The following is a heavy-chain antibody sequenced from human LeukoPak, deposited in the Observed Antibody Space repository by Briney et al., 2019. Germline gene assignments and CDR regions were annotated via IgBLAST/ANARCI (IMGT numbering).Heavy chain of an antibody. CDR2: VYSDDIR. Sequence: GGSLRLSCAASGGAVSSSYMSWVRQAPGKGLEWVSIVYSDDIRYYVDSVKGRFSISRDTSRNTLYLQMNSLRADDTAVYYCTRDSTTFRFGYWGQGTLVTVSS. D-gene: IGHD4-11*01. CDR1: GGAVSSSY. V-gene: IGHV3-53*01. J-gene: IGHJ4*02. CDR3: TRDSTTFRFGY.